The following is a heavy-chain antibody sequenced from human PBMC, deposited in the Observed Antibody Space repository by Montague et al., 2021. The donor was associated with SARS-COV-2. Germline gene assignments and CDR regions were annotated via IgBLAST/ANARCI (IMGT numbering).Heavy chain of an antibody. J-gene: IGHJ5*02. CDR2: ISSSSSYI. V-gene: IGHV3-21*04. Sequence: SLRLSCAASGFTFSSYSMNWVRQAPGKGLEWVSSISSSSSYIYYADSVKGRFTISRDNAKNSLYLQMNSLRAEDTAVYYCARCITIFGVVGSWFDPWGQGTLVTVSS. D-gene: IGHD3-3*01. CDR1: GFTFSSYS. CDR3: ARCITIFGVVGSWFDP.